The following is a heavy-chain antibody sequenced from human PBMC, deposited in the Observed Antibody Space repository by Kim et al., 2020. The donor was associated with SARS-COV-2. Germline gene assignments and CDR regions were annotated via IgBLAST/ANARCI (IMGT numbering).Heavy chain of an antibody. CDR3: ARGDGSSWYERPDY. D-gene: IGHD6-13*01. CDR1: GYTFTGYY. V-gene: IGHV1-2*02. CDR2: INPNSGGT. J-gene: IGHJ4*02. Sequence: ASVKVSCKASGYTFTGYYMHWVRQAPGQGLEWMGWINPNSGGTNYAQKFQGRVTMTRDTSISTAYMELSRLRSDDTAVYYCARGDGSSWYERPDYWGQGTLVTVSS.